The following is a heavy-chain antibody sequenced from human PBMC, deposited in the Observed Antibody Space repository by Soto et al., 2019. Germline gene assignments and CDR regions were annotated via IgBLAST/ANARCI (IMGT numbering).Heavy chain of an antibody. CDR3: ARNPIAAVGTGRLWFDP. J-gene: IGHJ5*02. V-gene: IGHV1-69*13. Sequence: ASVKVSCKASGGTFSSYAISWVRQAPGQGLEWMGGIIPIFGTANYAQKFQGRVTITADESTSTAYMELSSLRSEDTAVYYCARNPIAAVGTGRLWFDPWGQGTLVTVSS. CDR1: GGTFSSYA. D-gene: IGHD6-13*01. CDR2: IIPIFGTA.